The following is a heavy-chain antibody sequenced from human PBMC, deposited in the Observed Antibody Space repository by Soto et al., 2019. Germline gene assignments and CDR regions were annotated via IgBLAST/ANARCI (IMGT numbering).Heavy chain of an antibody. D-gene: IGHD3-22*01. CDR3: AKDRRRLSLLVAVTNRDHWFDP. CDR1: GFTFSSYA. V-gene: IGHV3-23*01. CDR2: ISGSGGST. J-gene: IGHJ5*02. Sequence: EVQLLESGGGLVQPGGSLRLSCAASGFTFSSYAMSWVRQAPGKGLEWVSAISGSGGSTYYADSVKGRFTISRDNSKNTLYLQMNSLRAEDTAVYYCAKDRRRLSLLVAVTNRDHWFDPWGPGTLVTVSS.